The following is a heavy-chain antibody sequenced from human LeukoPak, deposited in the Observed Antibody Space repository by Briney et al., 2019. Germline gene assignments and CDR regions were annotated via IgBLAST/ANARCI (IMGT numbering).Heavy chain of an antibody. CDR3: VREAGYCASVCLKSNWFDP. J-gene: IGHJ5*02. V-gene: IGHV3-23*01. CDR2: ISNGNT. CDR1: GFPFSNHA. Sequence: PGGSLRLSCAASGFPFSNHAMGWVRQPPGKGLEWVAAISNGNTYYADSVRGRLAISRDDSKNMVYLQMNSLRDEDTALYYCVREAGYCASVCLKSNWFDPWGQGTLVTVSS. D-gene: IGHD2-15*01.